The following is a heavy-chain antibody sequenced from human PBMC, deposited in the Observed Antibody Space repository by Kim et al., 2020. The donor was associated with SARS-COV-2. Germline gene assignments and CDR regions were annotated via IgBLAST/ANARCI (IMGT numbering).Heavy chain of an antibody. CDR3: AKKSLKPIDY. Sequence: GGSLRLSCVASGFSFSNYAMSWVRQAPGKGLDWVSTISDGGGGTYYADSVKGRFTISRDYSNMLYLQMNSLRVEDTAVYYCAKKSLKPIDYWGLGTLVTVSS. CDR2: ISDGGGGT. J-gene: IGHJ4*02. CDR1: GFSFSNYA. V-gene: IGHV3-23*01.